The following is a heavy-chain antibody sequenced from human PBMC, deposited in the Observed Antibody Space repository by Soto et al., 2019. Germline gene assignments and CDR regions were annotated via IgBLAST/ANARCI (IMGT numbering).Heavy chain of an antibody. J-gene: IGHJ4*02. D-gene: IGHD3-9*01. CDR3: AREADYDILSYYGY. V-gene: IGHV4-34*01. CDR1: GGSFSGYY. Sequence: TSETLSLTCAVYGGSFSGYYWSWIRQPPGKGLEWIGEINHSGSTNYNPSLKSRVTISVDTSKNQFSLKLSSVTAADTAVYYCAREADYDILSYYGYWGQGTLVTVSS. CDR2: INHSGST.